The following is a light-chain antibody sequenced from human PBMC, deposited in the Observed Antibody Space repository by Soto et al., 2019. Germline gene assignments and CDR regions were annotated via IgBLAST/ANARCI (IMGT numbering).Light chain of an antibody. CDR1: SSNIGTNS. Sequence: QSVLTQPPSAAGTPGQRVTISCSGSSSNIGTNSANWYQHLPGTAPKLLIYNNNQRPSGVPDRFSGSKSDTSASLAIGGLQSEDEADYYCAAWDDGLTGRFVFGTGTKVTVL. CDR2: NNN. CDR3: AAWDDGLTGRFV. J-gene: IGLJ1*01. V-gene: IGLV1-44*01.